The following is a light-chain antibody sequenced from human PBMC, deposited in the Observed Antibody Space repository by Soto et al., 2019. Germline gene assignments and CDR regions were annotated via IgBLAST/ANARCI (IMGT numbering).Light chain of an antibody. CDR1: QSVSSK. CDR3: QQYNNWPPLT. CDR2: GAS. V-gene: IGKV3D-15*01. Sequence: EIVMTQSPATLSVSPGERATLSCRAIQSVSSKLAWYQQKPGQAPRLLIYGASTRATGIPARFSGSGSGTEFTLTISSLQSEDFAVYYCQQYNNWPPLTFGGGTTVEIK. J-gene: IGKJ4*01.